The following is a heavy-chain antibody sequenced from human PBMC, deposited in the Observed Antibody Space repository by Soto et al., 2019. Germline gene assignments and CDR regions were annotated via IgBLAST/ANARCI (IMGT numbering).Heavy chain of an antibody. J-gene: IGHJ4*02. CDR1: GGSFSAYY. V-gene: IGHV4-34*01. Sequence: PPEKLSLTCAVYGGSFSAYYWSWIRQPPGKGLEWIGEINHSGSTNYNPSLKSRVTISVDTSKNQFSLKLSSVTAADTAVYYCARVLFFTYYYDRTYLVYLRQAILVSVS. D-gene: IGHD3-22*01. CDR2: INHSGST. CDR3: ARVLFFTYYYDRTYLVY.